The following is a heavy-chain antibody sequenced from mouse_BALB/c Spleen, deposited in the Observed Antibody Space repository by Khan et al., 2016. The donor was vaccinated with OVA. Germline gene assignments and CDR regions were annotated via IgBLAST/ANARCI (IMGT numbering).Heavy chain of an antibody. CDR1: GYLITSGCY. CDR2: ISYAGNN. Sequence: EVQLQESGPGLVKPSQSLSLTCSVTGYLITSGCYWNWIRQFPGNKLEWMGHISYAGNNNYNTSLKNRISITRDPSKNPFFLRLNSVTHEDTATYYCARDEGYYYGDYFDDWGQGTTLTVSS. D-gene: IGHD1-1*01. J-gene: IGHJ2*01. V-gene: IGHV3-6*02. CDR3: ARDEGYYYGDYFDD.